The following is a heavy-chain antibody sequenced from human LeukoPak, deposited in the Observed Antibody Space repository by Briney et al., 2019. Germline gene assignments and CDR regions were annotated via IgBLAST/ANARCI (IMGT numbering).Heavy chain of an antibody. V-gene: IGHV4-34*01. Sequence: SETLSLTCAVYGGSFSGYYWSWIRQPPGKGLEWIGEINHSGSTNYNPSLKSRVTISVDTSKNQFSLKLSSVTAADTAVYYCAHILGSGTHRTWLVPDYYYYMDVWGKGTTVTVSS. D-gene: IGHD1-26*01. CDR1: GGSFSGYY. CDR2: INHSGST. CDR3: AHILGSGTHRTWLVPDYYYYMDV. J-gene: IGHJ6*03.